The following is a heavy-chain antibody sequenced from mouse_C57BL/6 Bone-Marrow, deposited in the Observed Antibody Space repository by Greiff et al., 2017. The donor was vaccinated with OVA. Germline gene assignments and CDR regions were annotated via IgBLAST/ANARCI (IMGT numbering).Heavy chain of an antibody. J-gene: IGHJ1*03. D-gene: IGHD1-1*01. CDR2: ISNGGGST. CDR1: GFTFSDYY. CDR3: ARHVNYGSYWYFDV. V-gene: IGHV5-12*01. Sequence: DVMLVESGGGLVQPGGSLKLSCAASGFTFSDYYMYWVRQTPEKRLEWVAYISNGGGSTYYPDTVKGRFTISRDNAKNTLYLQMSRLKSEDTAMYYCARHVNYGSYWYFDVWGTGTTVTVSS.